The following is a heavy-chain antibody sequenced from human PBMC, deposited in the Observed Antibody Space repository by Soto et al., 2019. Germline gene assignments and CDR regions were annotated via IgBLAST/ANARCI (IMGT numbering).Heavy chain of an antibody. J-gene: IGHJ4*02. CDR1: GASISGGGYY. V-gene: IGHV4-31*03. CDR2: VYPSGGT. CDR3: AREVRSLALDH. D-gene: IGHD3-16*01. Sequence: SETLSLTCTVSGASISGGGYYWTWIRQHPGKGLEWIGYVYPSGGTHYNPSLKSRVIMSVDISKNQFSLNLTSVTAADTAVYYCAREVRSLALDHWGQGTLVTVSS.